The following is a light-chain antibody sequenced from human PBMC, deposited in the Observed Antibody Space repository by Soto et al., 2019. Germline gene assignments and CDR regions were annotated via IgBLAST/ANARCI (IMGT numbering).Light chain of an antibody. CDR3: QQLNSYPCT. CDR1: QAISSY. Sequence: DIQLTQSPSFLSASVGDRVTITCRASQAISSYLAWFQQRPGKAPKVLIYAASTLQSGVPSRFSGSASGTEFTLTISSRQTEDFATYFCQQLNSYPCTFGQGTKVDIK. CDR2: AAS. J-gene: IGKJ1*01. V-gene: IGKV1-9*01.